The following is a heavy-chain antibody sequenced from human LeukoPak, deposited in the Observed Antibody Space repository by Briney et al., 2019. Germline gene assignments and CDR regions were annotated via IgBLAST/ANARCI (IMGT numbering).Heavy chain of an antibody. Sequence: PSETLSPTCTVSGGSISSYYWTWIRQPPGKALEWIGYIYYSGSTNYNPSLKSRVTISLDKSKNQFSLALSSVTAADTAVYYCARVRYCSTNMWYEREFDNWGQGTLVTVSS. CDR1: GGSISSYY. CDR3: ARVRYCSTNMWYEREFDN. D-gene: IGHD6-19*01. J-gene: IGHJ4*02. V-gene: IGHV4-59*01. CDR2: IYYSGST.